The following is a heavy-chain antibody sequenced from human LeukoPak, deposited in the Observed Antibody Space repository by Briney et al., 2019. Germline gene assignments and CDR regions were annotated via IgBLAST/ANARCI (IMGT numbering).Heavy chain of an antibody. D-gene: IGHD6-6*01. CDR2: IYYSGST. Sequence: SQTLSLTCTVSGGSISSGGYYWSWIRQHPGRGLEWIGYIYYSGSTYYNPSLKSQVTISVDTSKNQFSLKLSSVTAADTAVYYCARRGQLGGFDYWGQGTLVTVSS. CDR3: ARRGQLGGFDY. V-gene: IGHV4-31*01. J-gene: IGHJ4*02. CDR1: GGSISSGGYY.